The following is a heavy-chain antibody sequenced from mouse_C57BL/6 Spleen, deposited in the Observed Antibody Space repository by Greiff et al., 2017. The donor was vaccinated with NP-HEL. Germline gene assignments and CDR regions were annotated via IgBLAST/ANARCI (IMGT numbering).Heavy chain of an antibody. CDR2: IYPRDGST. D-gene: IGHD2-13*01. Sequence: QVQLQQSGPELVKPGASVKLSCKASGYTFTSYDINWVKQRPGRGLEWIGRIYPRDGSTKYNEKFKGKATLTVDTSSSTAYMQLSSLTSEDSAVFCSGRLGIVGALDYWGTGTTVTVSS. CDR1: GYTFTSYD. J-gene: IGHJ1*03. V-gene: IGHV1-85*01. CDR3: GRLGIVGALDY.